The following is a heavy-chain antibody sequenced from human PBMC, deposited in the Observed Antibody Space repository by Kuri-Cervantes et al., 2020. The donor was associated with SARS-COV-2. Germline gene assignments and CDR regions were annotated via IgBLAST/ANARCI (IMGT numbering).Heavy chain of an antibody. CDR3: AKPLGYSGYDPPDY. Sequence: LSLTCAASGFTFSSHAMIWVRQAPGKGLGWVSSISGSGGATYYADSAKGRFTISRDNSKNTLSLQMNSLRAEDTAVYYCAKPLGYSGYDPPDYWGQGTLVTVSS. CDR1: GFTFSSHA. V-gene: IGHV3-23*01. CDR2: ISGSGGAT. J-gene: IGHJ4*02. D-gene: IGHD5-12*01.